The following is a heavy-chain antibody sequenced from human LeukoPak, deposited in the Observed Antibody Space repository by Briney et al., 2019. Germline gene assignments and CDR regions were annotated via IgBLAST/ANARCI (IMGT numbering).Heavy chain of an antibody. CDR1: GFTFSDYY. CDR3: ARGYYDSSGPEDAFDI. CDR2: IYSGGST. V-gene: IGHV3-66*01. J-gene: IGHJ3*02. D-gene: IGHD3-22*01. Sequence: GGSLRLSCAASGFTFSDYYMSWIRQAPGKGLEWVSVIYSGGSTYYADSVKGRFTISRDNSKNTLYLQMNSLRAEDTAVYYCARGYYDSSGPEDAFDIWGQGTMVTVSS.